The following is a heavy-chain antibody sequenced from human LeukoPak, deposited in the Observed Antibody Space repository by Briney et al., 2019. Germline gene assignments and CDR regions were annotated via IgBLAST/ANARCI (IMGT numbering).Heavy chain of an antibody. V-gene: IGHV4-38-2*02. CDR3: AREADCSGGSCYYYYYYYMDV. D-gene: IGHD2-15*01. CDR2: IYHSGST. Sequence: SETLSLTCTVSGYSISSGYYWGWIRPPPGKGLEWIGSIYHSGSTYYNPSLKSRVTISVDTSKNQFSLKLSSVTAADAAVYYCAREADCSGGSCYYYYYYYMDVWGKGTTVTVSS. J-gene: IGHJ6*03. CDR1: GYSISSGYY.